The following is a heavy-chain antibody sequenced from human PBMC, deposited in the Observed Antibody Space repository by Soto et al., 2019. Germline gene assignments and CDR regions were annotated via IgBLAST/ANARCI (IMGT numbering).Heavy chain of an antibody. D-gene: IGHD3-22*01. J-gene: IGHJ4*02. CDR3: AKEEQGYYDSSGYYYAPPQDY. CDR2: ISGSGGST. V-gene: IGHV3-23*01. Sequence: PGGSLRLSCAASGFTFSSYAISWVRQAPGKGLEWVSAISGSGGSTYYADSVKGRFTISRDNSKNTLYLQMNSLRAEDTAVYYCAKEEQGYYDSSGYYYAPPQDYWGQGTLVTVSS. CDR1: GFTFSSYA.